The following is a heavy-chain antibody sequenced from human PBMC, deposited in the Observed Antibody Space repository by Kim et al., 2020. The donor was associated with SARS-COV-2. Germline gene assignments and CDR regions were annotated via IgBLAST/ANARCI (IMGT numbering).Heavy chain of an antibody. Sequence: SLKSRVTISVDRSKNQFSLKLSSVTAADTAVYYCARVVVVIASGGWFDPWGQGTLVTVSS. D-gene: IGHD2-21*01. V-gene: IGHV4-30-2*01. CDR3: ARVVVVIASGGWFDP. J-gene: IGHJ5*02.